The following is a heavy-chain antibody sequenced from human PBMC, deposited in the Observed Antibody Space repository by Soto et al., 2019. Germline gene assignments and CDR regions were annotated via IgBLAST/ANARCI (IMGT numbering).Heavy chain of an antibody. D-gene: IGHD4-17*01. CDR3: TRRRGDSGWGPFDV. J-gene: IGHJ3*01. CDR2: LTPRGSDT. V-gene: IGHV3-23*01. CDR1: GFTFSNYA. Sequence: GGSLRLSCAVSGFTFSNYAMTWVRQAPGKGLEWVSALTPRGSDTYYADSVKGRFTISRDISKNTLFLQMNSLRTEDTAVYFCTRRRGDSGWGPFDVWGQGTMVTVSS.